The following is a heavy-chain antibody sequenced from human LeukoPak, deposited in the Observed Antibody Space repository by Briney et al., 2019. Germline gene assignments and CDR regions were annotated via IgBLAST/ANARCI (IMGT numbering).Heavy chain of an antibody. CDR2: IYSGGNT. J-gene: IGHJ4*02. Sequence: GGSLRLSCAASGFTVSNNYMSWVRQAPGKGLEWVSVIYSGGNTYYADSVKGRFTISRDNSKNTLYLQMNSLRAEDTAVYYCAKPRVHYYGSGSYDYWGQGTLVTVSS. V-gene: IGHV3-53*01. CDR1: GFTVSNNY. CDR3: AKPRVHYYGSGSYDY. D-gene: IGHD3-10*01.